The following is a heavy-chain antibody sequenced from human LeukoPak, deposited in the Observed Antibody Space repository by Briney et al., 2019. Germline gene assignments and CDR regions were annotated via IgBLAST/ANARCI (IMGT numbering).Heavy chain of an antibody. V-gene: IGHV3-21*01. J-gene: IGHJ4*02. CDR3: ARDQRWLQLPFDH. Sequence: PGGSLRLSCAASGFTLSSYNMNWVRQAPGKGLEWVSSISSTGTYIYYADSVKGRFTISRDNAKNSLDLQMNSLRGEDTAVYFCARDQRWLQLPFDHWGQGTLVTGSS. CDR1: GFTLSSYN. D-gene: IGHD5-24*01. CDR2: ISSTGTYI.